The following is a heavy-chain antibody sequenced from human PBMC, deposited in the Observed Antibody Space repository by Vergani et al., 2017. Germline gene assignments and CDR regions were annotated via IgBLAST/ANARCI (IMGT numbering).Heavy chain of an antibody. CDR2: IFSNDEK. D-gene: IGHD6-13*01. CDR3: ARIAAAVTGGYYFDY. J-gene: IGHJ4*02. V-gene: IGHV2-26*01. Sequence: QVTLKESGPVLVKPTETLTLTCTVSGFSLSNARMGVSWIRQPPGKALEWLAHIFSNDEKSYSTSLKGRLTITKDTSKSQVVLTMTNMDPVDTATYYCARIAAAVTGGYYFDYWGQGTLVTVSS. CDR1: GFSLSNARMG.